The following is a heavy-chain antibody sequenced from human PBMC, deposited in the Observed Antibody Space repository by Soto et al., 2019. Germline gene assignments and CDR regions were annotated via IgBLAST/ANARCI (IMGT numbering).Heavy chain of an antibody. Sequence: GGSLRLCCAASGFTFSSYSMNWVRQAPGKGLEWVSSISSSSSYIYYADSVKGRFTISRDNAKNSLYLQMNSLRAEDTAVYYCAVLWVATILLGGDAFDIWGQGTMVTVS. CDR2: ISSSSSYI. J-gene: IGHJ3*02. V-gene: IGHV3-21*01. CDR1: GFTFSSYS. CDR3: AVLWVATILLGGDAFDI. D-gene: IGHD5-12*01.